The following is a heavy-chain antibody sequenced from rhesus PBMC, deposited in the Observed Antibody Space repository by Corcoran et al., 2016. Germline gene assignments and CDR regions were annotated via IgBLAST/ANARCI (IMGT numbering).Heavy chain of an antibody. J-gene: IGHJ6*01. CDR3: AKAQYYYSGSYYYALDS. Sequence: EVQLVESGGGLVQPGGSLRLSCAASGFTFSSYGMSWVRQAPGKGLGWVSYISNGGGSTYYVDSVKCRFTTSRDNSKNTLSLQMNSLRAEDTAVYYCAKAQYYYSGSYYYALDSWGQGVVVTVSS. D-gene: IGHD3-16*01. CDR2: ISNGGGST. CDR1: GFTFSSYG. V-gene: IGHV3S5*01.